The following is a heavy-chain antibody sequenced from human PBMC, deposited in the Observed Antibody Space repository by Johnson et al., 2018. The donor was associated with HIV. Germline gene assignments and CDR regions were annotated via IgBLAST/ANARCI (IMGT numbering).Heavy chain of an antibody. CDR2: IKSKTDGGTT. J-gene: IGHJ3*02. Sequence: VKPGGSLRLSCAASGFTFSNAWMSWVRQAPGKGLEWVGRIKSKTDGGTTGYVDSLKGRFTISRDNSKNTLYLQTNSLRAEDTAVYYCALEAVRSTDAFDIWGQGTMVIVSS. D-gene: IGHD3-10*01. V-gene: IGHV3-15*01. CDR1: GFTFSNAW. CDR3: ALEAVRSTDAFDI.